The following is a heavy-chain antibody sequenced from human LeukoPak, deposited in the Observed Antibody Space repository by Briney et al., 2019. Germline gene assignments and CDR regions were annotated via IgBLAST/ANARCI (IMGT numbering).Heavy chain of an antibody. J-gene: IGHJ4*02. Sequence: GASVKVSCKASGYTFTGYHMHWVRQAPGQGLEWMGRINSNSGDTNYAQKFQGRATMTRDTSISTAYMELSRLRSDDTAVYYCARDYCSSTSCLFDYWGQGTLVTVSS. CDR1: GYTFTGYH. V-gene: IGHV1-2*06. D-gene: IGHD2-2*01. CDR2: INSNSGDT. CDR3: ARDYCSSTSCLFDY.